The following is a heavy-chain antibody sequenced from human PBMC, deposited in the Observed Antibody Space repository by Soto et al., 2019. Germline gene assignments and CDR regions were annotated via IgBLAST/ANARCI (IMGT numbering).Heavy chain of an antibody. D-gene: IGHD2-15*01. CDR2: ISGSGGST. V-gene: IGHV3-23*01. Sequence: PGGSLGLSCAASGFTFSIYAMGWVRQATGKGLEWVSAISGSGGSTYYADSVKGRFTISRDNSKNTLYLQMNSLRAEDTAVYYCAKIPTTPNYYYHYMDVWGKGTTVTVSS. CDR1: GFTFSIYA. CDR3: AKIPTTPNYYYHYMDV. J-gene: IGHJ6*03.